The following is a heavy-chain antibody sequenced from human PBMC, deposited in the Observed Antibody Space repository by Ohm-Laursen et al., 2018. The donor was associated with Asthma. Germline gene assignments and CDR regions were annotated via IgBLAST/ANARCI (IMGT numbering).Heavy chain of an antibody. V-gene: IGHV4-61*01. Sequence: GTLSLTCTVSGGSVSSGSYYWSWIRQPPGKGLEWIGYIYYSGSTNYNPSLKSRVTISVDTSKNQFSLKLSSVTAADTAVYYCARDDCTGGVCYGRPYYYYGMDVWGQGTTVTVSS. J-gene: IGHJ6*02. CDR2: IYYSGST. CDR3: ARDDCTGGVCYGRPYYYYGMDV. D-gene: IGHD2-8*02. CDR1: GGSVSSGSYY.